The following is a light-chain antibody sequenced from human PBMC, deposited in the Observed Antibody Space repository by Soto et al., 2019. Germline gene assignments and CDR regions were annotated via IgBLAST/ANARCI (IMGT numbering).Light chain of an antibody. CDR3: SSYRSINTRV. CDR1: TSDVGGYNH. Sequence: QSALTQPASVSGSPGQSITISCTGTTSDVGGYNHVSWYQQYPGKAPKLIIHDVSNRPSGVSNRFSGSKSGNTASLPISGLQAEDEADDYCSSYRSINTRVFGGGTQLTV. V-gene: IGLV2-14*03. J-gene: IGLJ2*01. CDR2: DVS.